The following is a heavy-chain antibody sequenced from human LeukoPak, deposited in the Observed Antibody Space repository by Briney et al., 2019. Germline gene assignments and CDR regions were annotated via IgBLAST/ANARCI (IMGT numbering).Heavy chain of an antibody. J-gene: IGHJ5*02. CDR3: APYYYDSSGYIHNWSDP. CDR2: FDPEDGET. Sequence: ASVKVSCKVSGYTLTELSMHWVRQAPGKGLEWMGGFDPEDGETIYAQKFQGRVTMTEDTSTDTAYMELSSLRSEDTAVYYCAPYYYDSSGYIHNWSDPWGQGTLVTVSS. CDR1: GYTLTELS. D-gene: IGHD3-22*01. V-gene: IGHV1-24*01.